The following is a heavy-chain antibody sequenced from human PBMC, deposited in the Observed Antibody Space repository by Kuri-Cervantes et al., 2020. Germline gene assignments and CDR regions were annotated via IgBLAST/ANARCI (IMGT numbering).Heavy chain of an antibody. D-gene: IGHD6-19*01. Sequence: GSLRLSCAVSGYSISSGYYWTWIRQPPGKGLEWIGYIYYSGGTNYNPSLKSRVTISVDTSKNQFSLKLSSVTAADTAVYYCARGRVAVAGPHAFDIWGQGTMVTVSS. CDR3: ARGRVAVAGPHAFDI. CDR1: GYSISSGYY. V-gene: IGHV4-61*01. CDR2: IYYSGGT. J-gene: IGHJ3*02.